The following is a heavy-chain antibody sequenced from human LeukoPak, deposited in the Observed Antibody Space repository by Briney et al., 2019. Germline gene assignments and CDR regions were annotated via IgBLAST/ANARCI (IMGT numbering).Heavy chain of an antibody. CDR2: ISSSGNTI. D-gene: IGHD3-16*01. J-gene: IGHJ4*02. V-gene: IGHV3-48*02. CDR1: GFTFSAYS. Sequence: GGSLRLSCAASGFTFSAYSMNWVRQAPGKGLEWVSYISSSGNTIYYADSVKGRFTISRDNAENSLYLQMNSLRDEDTAVYYCARDRLYYFDYWAQGTLVTVSS. CDR3: ARDRLYYFDY.